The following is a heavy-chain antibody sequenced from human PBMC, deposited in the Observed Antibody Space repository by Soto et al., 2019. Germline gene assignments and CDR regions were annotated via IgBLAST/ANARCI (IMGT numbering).Heavy chain of an antibody. V-gene: IGHV3-11*06. D-gene: IGHD3-22*01. CDR3: ARNDSSGYLDP. Sequence: GGSLRLSCAASGFTFSDYYMSWIRQAPGKGLEWLSYISSSATYAIYADSAKGRFTLSRDNAKNSLYLQMNSLRAEDTAVYYCARNDSSGYLDPWGQGTLVTVSS. CDR2: ISSSATYA. J-gene: IGHJ5*02. CDR1: GFTFSDYY.